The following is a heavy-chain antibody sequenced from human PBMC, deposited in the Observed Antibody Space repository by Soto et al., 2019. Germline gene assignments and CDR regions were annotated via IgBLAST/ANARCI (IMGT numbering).Heavy chain of an antibody. CDR3: ARHTPAISISDH. CDR2: IYYSGST. D-gene: IGHD2-15*01. CDR1: GGSISSSSYC. J-gene: IGHJ4*02. V-gene: IGHV4-39*01. Sequence: SETLSLTCTVSGGSISSSSYCWGLIRQPPGKGLEWIGSIYYSGSTYYNPSLKSRVTISVDTSKNQFSLKLSSVTAADTAVYYCARHTPAISISDHWGQGTLVTVSS.